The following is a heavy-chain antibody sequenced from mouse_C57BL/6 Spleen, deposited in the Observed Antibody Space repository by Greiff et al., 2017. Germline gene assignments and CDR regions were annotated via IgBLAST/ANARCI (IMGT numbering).Heavy chain of an antibody. CDR1: GYTFTSYW. CDR3: ARRDGSSSAWFAY. D-gene: IGHD1-1*01. CDR2: IYPGSGST. J-gene: IGHJ3*01. Sequence: QVQLKQPGAELVKPGASVKMSCKASGYTFTSYWITWVKQRPGQGLEWIGDIYPGSGSTNYNEKFKSKATLTVDTSSSTAYMQLSSLTSEDSAVYYCARRDGSSSAWFAYWGQGTLVTVSA. V-gene: IGHV1-55*01.